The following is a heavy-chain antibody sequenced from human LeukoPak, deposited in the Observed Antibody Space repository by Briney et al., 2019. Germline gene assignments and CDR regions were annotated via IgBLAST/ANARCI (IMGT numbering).Heavy chain of an antibody. J-gene: IGHJ4*02. CDR1: GYDFTSYW. CDR2: IYPGDSDT. D-gene: IGHD4-17*01. CDR3: ARLGTTVDY. V-gene: IGHV5-51*01. Sequence: GESLQISCEGSGYDFTSYWIRWVRQMPGKGLEWMGIIYPGDSDTRYSPSFQGQVTISADKSITTAYLQWSSLKASDIAMYYCARLGTTVDYWGQGTLVTVSS.